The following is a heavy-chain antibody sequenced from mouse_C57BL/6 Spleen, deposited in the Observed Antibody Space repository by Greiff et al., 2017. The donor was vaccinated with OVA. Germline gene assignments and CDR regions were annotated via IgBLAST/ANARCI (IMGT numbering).Heavy chain of an antibody. D-gene: IGHD2-2*01. Sequence: EVKVVESGGGLVKPGGSLKLSCAASGFTFSDYGMHWVRQAPEKGLEWVAYISSGSSTIYYADTVKGRFTISRDNAKNTLFLQMTSLRSEDTAMYYCARPGYGSSYRFAYWGQGTLVTVSA. V-gene: IGHV5-17*01. CDR1: GFTFSDYG. CDR3: ARPGYGSSYRFAY. CDR2: ISSGSSTI. J-gene: IGHJ3*01.